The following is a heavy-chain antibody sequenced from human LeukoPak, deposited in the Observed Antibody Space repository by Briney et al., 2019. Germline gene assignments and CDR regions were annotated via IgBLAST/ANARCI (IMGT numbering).Heavy chain of an antibody. Sequence: PSETLSLTCSVSGGSISSYYWNWIRQPPGKGLEWIGYIYYSGSTNYNPSLKSRVTISVDTSKNQFSLKLSSVTAADTAVYYCARQATTVGDGDSFDIWGQGTMVTVSS. CDR2: IYYSGST. D-gene: IGHD4-23*01. CDR1: GGSISSYY. V-gene: IGHV4-59*08. J-gene: IGHJ3*02. CDR3: ARQATTVGDGDSFDI.